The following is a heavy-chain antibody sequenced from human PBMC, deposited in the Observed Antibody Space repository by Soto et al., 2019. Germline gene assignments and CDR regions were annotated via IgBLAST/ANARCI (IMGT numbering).Heavy chain of an antibody. CDR1: GYTFTSYG. CDR3: ATIPTGYCGGDCYSDY. D-gene: IGHD2-21*01. Sequence: AASVKGSCKASGYTFTSYGISWVGQAPGQGLEWMGWISAYNGNTNYAQKLQGRVTMTTDTSTSTAYMELRSLRSDDTAVYYCATIPTGYCGGDCYSDYWGQGTLVTVSS. J-gene: IGHJ4*02. CDR2: ISAYNGNT. V-gene: IGHV1-18*01.